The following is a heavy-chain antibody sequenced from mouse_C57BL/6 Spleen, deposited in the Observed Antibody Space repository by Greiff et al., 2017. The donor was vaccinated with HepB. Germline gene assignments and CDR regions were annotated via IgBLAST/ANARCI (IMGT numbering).Heavy chain of an antibody. CDR3: ARGGFWFAY. CDR2: INPSNGGT. J-gene: IGHJ3*01. Sequence: QVQLQQSGTELVKPGASVKLSFTSYCMHWVKQRPGQGLEWIGNINPSNGGTNYNEKFKSKATLTVDKSSSTAYMQLSSLTSEDSAVYYCARGGFWFAYWGQGTLVTVSA. CDR1: TSYC. V-gene: IGHV1-53*01.